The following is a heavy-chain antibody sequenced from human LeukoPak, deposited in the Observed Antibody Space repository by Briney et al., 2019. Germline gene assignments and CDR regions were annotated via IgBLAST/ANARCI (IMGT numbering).Heavy chain of an antibody. J-gene: IGHJ4*02. CDR2: ITSSGTTM. CDR3: ATTYAGSGSYSFDY. D-gene: IGHD3-10*01. CDR1: GFTFSSYS. V-gene: IGHV3-48*02. Sequence: GGSLRLSCAASGFTFSSYSINWVRQAPGKGLEWVSYITSSGTTMDYADSVKGRFTISRDNAKNSLFLQMNSLRDEDTAVYYCATTYAGSGSYSFDYWGQGTLVTVSS.